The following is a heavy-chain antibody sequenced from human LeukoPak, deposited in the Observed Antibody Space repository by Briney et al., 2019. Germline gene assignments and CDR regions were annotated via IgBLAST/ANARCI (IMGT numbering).Heavy chain of an antibody. D-gene: IGHD1/OR15-1a*01. CDR2: IYSGGST. V-gene: IGHV3-66*01. CDR3: AREDWNKYHFDY. J-gene: IGHJ4*02. CDR1: GFTVSSNY. Sequence: SGGSLRLSCEVSGFTVSSNYMTWVRQAPGKGLEWVSIIYSGGSTYYADSVKGRFAISRDNSMNTLYLQMNSLRAEDTTLYYCAREDWNKYHFDYWGQGTLVTVSS.